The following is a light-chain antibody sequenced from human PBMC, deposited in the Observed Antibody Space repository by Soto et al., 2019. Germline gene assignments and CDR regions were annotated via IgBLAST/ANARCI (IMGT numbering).Light chain of an antibody. J-gene: IGKJ1*01. CDR1: QSISSL. CDR3: QQYNSDSST. Sequence: DIQMTESPGSLCATIRDRVTITCGAGQSISSLLAWYQQKPGKAPKLLIYDASSLESGVPSRFSGSGSGAEFTITICSLHPHYFATYYCQQYNSDSSTLGQGTKVDIK. V-gene: IGKV1-5*01. CDR2: DAS.